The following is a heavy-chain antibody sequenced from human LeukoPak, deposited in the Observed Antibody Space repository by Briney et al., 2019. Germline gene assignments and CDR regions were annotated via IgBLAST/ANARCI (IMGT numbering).Heavy chain of an antibody. CDR2: LYTNGSP. V-gene: IGHV4-4*07. Sequence: SETLSLTCTVSGVSISDYYWSWIRQSAGKGLEYIGRLYTNGSPNQNPSLKSGVTMSLDTSKNQFTLKMRTVTAADTAVYYCARVGKTTFSGVYYYYYMDVWGKGTTVTVSS. J-gene: IGHJ6*03. D-gene: IGHD1-26*01. CDR3: ARVGKTTFSGVYYYYYMDV. CDR1: GVSISDYY.